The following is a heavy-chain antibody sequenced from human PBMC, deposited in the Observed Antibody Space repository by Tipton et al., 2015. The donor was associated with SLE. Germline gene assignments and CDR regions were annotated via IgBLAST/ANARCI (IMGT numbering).Heavy chain of an antibody. CDR2: VYSSGST. V-gene: IGHV4-59*08. Sequence: TLSLTCAVYGGSFSGYYWSWIRQPPGKGLEWIGYVYSSGSTKYNPSLKSPVTISVDTSKNQFSLKLTSVTAADTAVYYCARLVFGSSSRFFQHWGQGTLVTVSS. CDR3: ARLVFGSSSRFFQH. D-gene: IGHD6-6*01. J-gene: IGHJ1*01. CDR1: GGSFSGYY.